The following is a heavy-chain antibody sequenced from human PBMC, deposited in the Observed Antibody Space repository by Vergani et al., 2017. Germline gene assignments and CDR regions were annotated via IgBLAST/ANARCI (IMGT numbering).Heavy chain of an antibody. CDR1: GFTFSSYA. J-gene: IGHJ4*02. CDR2: ISGSVGST. V-gene: IGHV3-23*01. D-gene: IGHD4-17*01. CDR3: AKDSSSGDLVDY. Sequence: EVQLLESGGGLVQPGGSLRLSCAASGFTFSSYAMSWVRQAPGKGLEWVSAISGSVGSTYYADSVKGRFTISRDNSKNTLYLQMNSLRAEDTAVYYCAKDSSSGDLVDYWGQGTLVTVSS.